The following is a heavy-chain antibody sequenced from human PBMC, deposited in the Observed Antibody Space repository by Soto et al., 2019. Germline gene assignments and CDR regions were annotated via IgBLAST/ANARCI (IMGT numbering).Heavy chain of an antibody. J-gene: IGHJ4*02. Sequence: SGPTLVNPTQTLRLTFTFTGFSLRTSGMCVSWIRQPPGKALEWLALVDWDDDKYYNTSLRTRLTISRDTSKNQVILTMTNMDPVDTATYYCARRAAYSSSYFFDYWGQGSLVTVSS. CDR2: VDWDDDK. V-gene: IGHV2-70*01. CDR3: ARRAAYSSSYFFDY. CDR1: GFSLRTSGMC. D-gene: IGHD6-6*01.